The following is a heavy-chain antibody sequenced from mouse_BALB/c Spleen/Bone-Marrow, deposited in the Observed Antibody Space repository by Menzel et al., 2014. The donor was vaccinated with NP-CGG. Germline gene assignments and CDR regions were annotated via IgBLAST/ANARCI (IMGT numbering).Heavy chain of an antibody. V-gene: IGHV1-18*01. D-gene: IGHD3-1*01. Sequence: EVQLVESGPDLVKPGASVKISCKASGYSFTGYYMHWLKQSHGKSLEWIGRINPNNGDTHYNQRFKGKAILTVDKSSSTAYMELHSLTSEDSAVYSCARWGYGYYWAQGTTLTVPS. CDR3: ARWGYGYY. CDR2: INPNNGDT. CDR1: GYSFTGYY. J-gene: IGHJ2*01.